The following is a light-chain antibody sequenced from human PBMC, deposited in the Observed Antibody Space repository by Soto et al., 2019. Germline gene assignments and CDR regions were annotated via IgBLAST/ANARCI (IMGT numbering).Light chain of an antibody. V-gene: IGLV2-8*01. J-gene: IGLJ1*01. CDR1: STDFVGYNR. CDR3: SSYAGTNNHHV. CDR2: EVS. Sequence: QSVLTQPPSVSGSPGQSVTISCTGTSTDFVGYNRVSWYQQPPGTAPKLMIYEVSNRPSGVSNRFSGSKSGNTASLTVSGLQAEDEAHYFCSSYAGTNNHHVFGTGAKVTV.